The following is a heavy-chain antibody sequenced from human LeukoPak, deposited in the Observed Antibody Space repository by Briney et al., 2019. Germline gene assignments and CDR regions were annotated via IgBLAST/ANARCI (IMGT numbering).Heavy chain of an antibody. J-gene: IGHJ4*02. CDR1: GFTFSSYE. CDR3: ARDLYGVSHDY. D-gene: IGHD4-17*01. CDR2: ISSSSSTI. Sequence: GGSLRLSCAASGFTFSSYEMNWVRQAPGKGLEWVSYISSSSSTIYYADSVKGRFTISRDNAKNSLYLQMNSLRAEDTAVYYCARDLYGVSHDYWGQGTLVTVSS. V-gene: IGHV3-48*01.